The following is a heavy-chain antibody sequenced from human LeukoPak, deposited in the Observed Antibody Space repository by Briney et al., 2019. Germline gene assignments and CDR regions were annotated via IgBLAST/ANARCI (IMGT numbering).Heavy chain of an antibody. CDR1: GGTIGSINYY. D-gene: IGHD3-10*01. CDR2: IYYSGST. Sequence: SETLSLTCTVSGGTIGSINYYWAWIRQPTGKGLEWIGTIYYSGSTYYNPSLKSRVTLSTGTSETQFSLKLTSATAADTAVYYCARQQRYYYGSGPQLLSWFDPWGQGTLVTVSS. CDR3: ARQQRYYYGSGPQLLSWFDP. J-gene: IGHJ5*02. V-gene: IGHV4-39*01.